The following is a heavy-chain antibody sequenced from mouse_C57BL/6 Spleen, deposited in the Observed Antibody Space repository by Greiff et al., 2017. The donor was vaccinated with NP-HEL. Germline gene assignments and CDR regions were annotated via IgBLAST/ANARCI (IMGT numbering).Heavy chain of an antibody. V-gene: IGHV1-54*01. D-gene: IGHD4-1*01. CDR1: GYAFTNYL. J-gene: IGHJ1*03. Sequence: VKVVESGAELVRPGTSVKVSCKASGYAFTNYLIEWVKQRPGQGLEWIGVINPGSGGTNYNEKFKGKATLTADKSSSTAYMQLSSLTSEDSAVYFCARSWDWYFDVWGTGTTVTVSS. CDR2: INPGSGGT. CDR3: ARSWDWYFDV.